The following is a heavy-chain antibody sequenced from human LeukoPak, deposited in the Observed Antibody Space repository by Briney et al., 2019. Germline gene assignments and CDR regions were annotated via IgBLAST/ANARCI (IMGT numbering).Heavy chain of an antibody. CDR2: ISSSGSTI. CDR1: GFTFSNYE. CDR3: ARDFTAHYYYYGMDV. D-gene: IGHD5-18*01. Sequence: GGSLRLSCAASGFTFSNYEMSWVRQAPGKGLEWVSYISSSGSTIYYADSVKGRFTISRDNAKNSLYLQMNSLRAEDTAVYYCARDFTAHYYYYGMDVWGKGTTVTVSS. J-gene: IGHJ6*04. V-gene: IGHV3-48*03.